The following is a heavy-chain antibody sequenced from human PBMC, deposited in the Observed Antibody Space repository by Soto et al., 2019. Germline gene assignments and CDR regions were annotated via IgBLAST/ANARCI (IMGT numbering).Heavy chain of an antibody. V-gene: IGHV1-46*01. CDR2: INPSGGST. J-gene: IGHJ4*02. CDR3: ARRRGAMLPFDY. Sequence: QVQLVQSGAEVKRSGASVKVSCKPSGYTFTSYYMHWVRQAPGQGLEWMGIINPSGGSTSYAQKFQGRVTMTRDTSTSTVYMELSSLRSEDTAVYYCARRRGAMLPFDYWGQGTLVTVSS. D-gene: IGHD3-16*01. CDR1: GYTFTSYY.